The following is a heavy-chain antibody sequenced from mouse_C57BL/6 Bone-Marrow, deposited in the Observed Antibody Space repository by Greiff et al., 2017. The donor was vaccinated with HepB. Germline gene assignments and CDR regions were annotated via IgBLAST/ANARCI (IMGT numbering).Heavy chain of an antibody. CDR1: GFTFSDFY. J-gene: IGHJ1*03. D-gene: IGHD1-1*02. CDR2: SRNKANDYTT. Sequence: EVMLVDSGGGLVQSGRSLRLSCATSGFTFSDFYMEWVRQAPGKGLEWIAASRNKANDYTTEYSASVKGRFIVSRDTSQSILYLQMNALRAEDTAIYYCARTYYGYFDVWGTGTTVTVSS. V-gene: IGHV7-1*01. CDR3: ARTYYGYFDV.